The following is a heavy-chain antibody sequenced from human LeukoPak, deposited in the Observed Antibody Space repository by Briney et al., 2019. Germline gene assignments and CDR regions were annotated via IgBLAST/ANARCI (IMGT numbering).Heavy chain of an antibody. CDR1: GYTFTGYY. CDR3: AREGTTAMVSAYYGMDV. CDR2: INPNSGGT. Sequence: ASVKVSFKASGYTFTGYYMHWVRQAPGQGLEWMGRINPNSGGTNYAQKFQGRVTMTRDTSISTAYMDLSRLRSDDTAVYYCAREGTTAMVSAYYGMDVWGQGTTVTVSS. D-gene: IGHD5-18*01. J-gene: IGHJ6*02. V-gene: IGHV1-2*06.